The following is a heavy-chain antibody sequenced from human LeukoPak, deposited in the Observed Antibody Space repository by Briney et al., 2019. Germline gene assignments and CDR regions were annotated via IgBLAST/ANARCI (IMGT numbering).Heavy chain of an antibody. CDR1: GYTFTSYG. J-gene: IGHJ4*02. D-gene: IGHD3-9*01. CDR2: ISAYNGNT. CDR3: ARDLTPRQLRYFDWLLGGVSDY. V-gene: IGHV1-18*01. Sequence: GASVKVSCTASGYTFTSYGISWVRQAPGQGLEWMGWISAYNGNTKYAQKLQGRVTMTTDTSTSTAYMELRSLRPDDTAVYYCARDLTPRQLRYFDWLLGGVSDYWGQGTLVTVSS.